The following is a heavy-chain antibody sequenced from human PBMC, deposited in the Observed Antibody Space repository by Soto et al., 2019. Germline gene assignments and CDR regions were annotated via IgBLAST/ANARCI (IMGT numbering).Heavy chain of an antibody. D-gene: IGHD6-19*01. CDR2: TYYRSNWRH. Sequence: PSQTLSLTCAISGDSVSSDTAAWNWIMSSPSRGLEWLGRTYYRSNWRHDYAVSVKSRITVNPDTSKNHFSLQLNSVTPDDTAVYYCARGVAGSGFGLWGQGTLVTVSS. CDR1: GDSVSSDTAA. V-gene: IGHV6-1*01. CDR3: ARGVAGSGFGL. J-gene: IGHJ4*02.